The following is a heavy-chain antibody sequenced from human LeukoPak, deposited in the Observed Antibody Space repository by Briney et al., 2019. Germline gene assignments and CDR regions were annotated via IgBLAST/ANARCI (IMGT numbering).Heavy chain of an antibody. CDR2: ISYDGSIQ. J-gene: IGHJ4*02. CDR3: AKGGIWAGDY. CDR1: GFTFNRCG. V-gene: IGHV3-30*18. Sequence: GGSLRLSCAASGFTFNRCGMHWVRQAPGKGLEWVAFISYDGSIQYYADSVKGRFTISRDNSKNTLYLQMNSLRAEDTAVYYCAKGGIWAGDYWGQGTLVTVSS. D-gene: IGHD6-25*01.